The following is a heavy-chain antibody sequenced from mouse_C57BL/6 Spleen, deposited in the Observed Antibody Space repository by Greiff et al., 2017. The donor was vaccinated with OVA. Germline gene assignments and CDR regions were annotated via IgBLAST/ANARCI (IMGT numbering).Heavy chain of an antibody. Sequence: VQLQQSGAELAKPGASVKLSCKASGYTFTSYWMHWVKQRPGQGLEWIGYINPSSGYTKYNQKFKDKATLTADKSSSTAYMQLRSLTYEDSAVYYFAREAITKVGATDYYAMDLWGQGTSVTVSS. V-gene: IGHV1-7*01. J-gene: IGHJ4*01. CDR2: INPSSGYT. CDR1: GYTFTSYW. CDR3: AREAITKVGATDYYAMDL. D-gene: IGHD1-1*01.